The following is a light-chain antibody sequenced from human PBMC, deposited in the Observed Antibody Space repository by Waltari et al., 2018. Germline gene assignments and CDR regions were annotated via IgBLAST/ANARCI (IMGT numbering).Light chain of an antibody. V-gene: IGLV2-23*02. J-gene: IGLJ1*01. CDR3: CSYAGLGIYV. CDR1: SSDVAPHNS. CDR2: EVT. Sequence: QSGLTQPAPVSASPGPSLPITCTGTSSDVAPHNSLSWYQQYPGKAPKLMVYEVTKRTSGVSDRFSGSKSSNTASLTIYGLQSEDEADYYCCSYAGLGIYVFGTGTKVTVL.